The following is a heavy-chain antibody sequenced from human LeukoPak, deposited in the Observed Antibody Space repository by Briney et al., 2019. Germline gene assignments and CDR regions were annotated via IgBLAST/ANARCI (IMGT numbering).Heavy chain of an antibody. CDR1: GGSISSYY. CDR2: IYYSGST. Sequence: NPSETLSLTCTVPGGSISSYYWSWIRQPPGKGLEWIGYIYYSGSTNYNPSLKSRVTISVDTSKNQFSLKLSSVTAADTAVYYCARDGSMSAFDIWGQGTMVTVSS. V-gene: IGHV4-59*01. J-gene: IGHJ3*02. D-gene: IGHD2-15*01. CDR3: ARDGSMSAFDI.